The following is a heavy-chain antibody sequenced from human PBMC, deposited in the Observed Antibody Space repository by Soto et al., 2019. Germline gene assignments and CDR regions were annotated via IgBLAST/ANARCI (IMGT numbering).Heavy chain of an antibody. CDR3: ASPGSNPDGATFDI. CDR2: IWYDGSNK. V-gene: IGHV3-33*01. D-gene: IGHD3-10*01. CDR1: GFTFSSYG. Sequence: GGSLRLSCAASGFTFSSYGMHWVRQAPGKGLEWVAVIWYDGSNKYYADSVKGRFTISRDNSKNTLYLQMNSLRAEDTAVYYCASPGSNPDGATFDIWGQGTMVTVSS. J-gene: IGHJ3*02.